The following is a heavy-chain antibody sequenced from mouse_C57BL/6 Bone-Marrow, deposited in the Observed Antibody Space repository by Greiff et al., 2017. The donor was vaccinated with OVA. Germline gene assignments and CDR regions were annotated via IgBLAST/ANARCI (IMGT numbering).Heavy chain of an antibody. J-gene: IGHJ3*01. Sequence: QVQLQQSGAELMKPGASVKLSCKATGYTFTGYWIEWVKQRPGHGLEWIGEILPGSGSTNYNEKFKGKATFTADTSSNTAYMQLSSLTTEDSAIYYGARALYYYGSREFAYWGQGTLVTVSA. CDR2: ILPGSGST. D-gene: IGHD1-1*01. CDR1: GYTFTGYW. CDR3: ARALYYYGSREFAY. V-gene: IGHV1-9*01.